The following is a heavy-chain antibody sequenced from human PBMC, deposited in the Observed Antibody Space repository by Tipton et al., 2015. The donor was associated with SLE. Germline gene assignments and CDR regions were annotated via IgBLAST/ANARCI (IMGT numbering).Heavy chain of an antibody. J-gene: IGHJ3*02. V-gene: IGHV4-59*01. Sequence: GLVKPSETLSLTCNVSGGSITGYYWSWIRQPPGKGLEWIGYVYYTGTTNYNPSLKSRVTISVDTSQNQLSLRLSSVTAADTAVYYCARGPLYGLDIWGQGTRVTVSS. CDR1: GGSITGYY. CDR3: ARGPLYGLDI. D-gene: IGHD3-10*01. CDR2: VYYTGTT.